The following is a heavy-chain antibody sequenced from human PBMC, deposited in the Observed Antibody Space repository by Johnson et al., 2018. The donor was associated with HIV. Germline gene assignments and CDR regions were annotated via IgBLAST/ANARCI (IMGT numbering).Heavy chain of an antibody. D-gene: IGHD3/OR15-3a*01. Sequence: MQLVESGGGLVQPGGSLRLSCAASGFTVSSNYMSWVRQAPGKGLEWVSVIFTVGDVYYADSVKGRFTISRDNSKNFLYLQMNSLRPEDTAVYYCARDGRDWVTRGAFDGWGQGTVVTVSS. CDR3: ARDGRDWVTRGAFDG. CDR2: IFTVGDV. V-gene: IGHV3-66*02. J-gene: IGHJ3*01. CDR1: GFTVSSNY.